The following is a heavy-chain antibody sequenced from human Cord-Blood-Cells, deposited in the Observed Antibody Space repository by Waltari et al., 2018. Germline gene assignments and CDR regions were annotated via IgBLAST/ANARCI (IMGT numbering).Heavy chain of an antibody. Sequence: QVQLVQSGAEVKKPGASVKVSCKASGYTFTGYYMHWVRQAPGQGLEWMGWINPNSGGTNYAQTFQGRVTMTRDTSISTAYMELSRLRSDDTAVYYCARPGMRVDYFDYWGQGTLVTVSS. D-gene: IGHD3-10*01. V-gene: IGHV1-2*02. CDR2: INPNSGGT. CDR1: GYTFTGYY. CDR3: ARPGMRVDYFDY. J-gene: IGHJ4*02.